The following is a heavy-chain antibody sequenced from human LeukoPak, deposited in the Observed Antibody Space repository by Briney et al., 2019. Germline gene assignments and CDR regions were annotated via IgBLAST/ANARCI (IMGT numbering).Heavy chain of an antibody. Sequence: SETLSLTCTVSGGSISSYYWSWLRQPAGKGLEWIGRIHTSGNTNYNPSLKSRVTMSVATSKNQFSLKLSSVTAADTAVYYCARDRYYYDSSGSAGDYWGQGTLVTVSS. CDR2: IHTSGNT. D-gene: IGHD3-22*01. V-gene: IGHV4-4*07. CDR1: GGSISSYY. J-gene: IGHJ4*02. CDR3: ARDRYYYDSSGSAGDY.